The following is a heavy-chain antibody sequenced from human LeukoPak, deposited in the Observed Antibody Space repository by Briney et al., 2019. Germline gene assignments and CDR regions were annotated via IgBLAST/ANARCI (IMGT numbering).Heavy chain of an antibody. CDR2: ISSSSSYT. D-gene: IGHD3-10*01. CDR1: GFTFSAYY. J-gene: IGHJ4*02. Sequence: GGSLRLSCAASGFTFSAYYMSWIRQAPGKGLEWVSYISSSSSYTNYADSVKGRFTISRDNAKNSLYLQMNSLSAEDTAVYYCASVWFGQRDYWGQGTLVTVSS. V-gene: IGHV3-11*03. CDR3: ASVWFGQRDY.